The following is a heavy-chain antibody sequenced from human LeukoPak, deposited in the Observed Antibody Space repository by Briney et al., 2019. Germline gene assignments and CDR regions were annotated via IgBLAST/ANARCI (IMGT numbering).Heavy chain of an antibody. V-gene: IGHV3-23*01. CDR3: AKDRTPDGFYSIDH. CDR2: VTGNSGLI. J-gene: IGHJ1*01. Sequence: GGSLRLSCTASGFTFSTYAMNWVRQAPGKGLEWVSVVTGNSGLIDYADSVRGRFTISRDNARNTLYLQLTTLRAEDTAIYFCAKDRTPDGFYSIDHWGQGVLVTVSS. CDR1: GFTFSTYA. D-gene: IGHD2-15*01.